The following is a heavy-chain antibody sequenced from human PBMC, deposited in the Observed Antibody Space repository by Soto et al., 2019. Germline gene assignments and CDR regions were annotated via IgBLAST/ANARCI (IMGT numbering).Heavy chain of an antibody. CDR1: GGYGRNVSAY. V-gene: IGHV4-39*01. Sequence: SATPALSCIDSGGYGRNVSAYWGWIKKRPQKGVELIGSIYDSGSTYYNVSLKSRVTIEVDTSKSQFSLKLTSVTAADTAVYYCARHHTGEDREAFLTDCFDPWGQARQVTAS. CDR2: IYDSGST. D-gene: IGHD2-8*02. CDR3: ARHHTGEDREAFLTDCFDP. J-gene: IGHJ5*02.